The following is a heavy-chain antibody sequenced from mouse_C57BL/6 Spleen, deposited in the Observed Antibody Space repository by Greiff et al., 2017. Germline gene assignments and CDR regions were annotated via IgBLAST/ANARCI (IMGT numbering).Heavy chain of an antibody. V-gene: IGHV2-3*01. D-gene: IGHD2-2*01. J-gene: IGHJ1*03. Sequence: VKLMESGPGLVAPSQSLSITCTVSGFSLPSYGVSWFRQPPGKGLEWLGVIWGDGSTNYHSALISRLSISKDNSKSQVFLKLNSLQTDDTATYYCAKQGVTTNGWYFDVWGTGTTVTVSS. CDR2: IWGDGST. CDR1: GFSLPSYG. CDR3: AKQGVTTNGWYFDV.